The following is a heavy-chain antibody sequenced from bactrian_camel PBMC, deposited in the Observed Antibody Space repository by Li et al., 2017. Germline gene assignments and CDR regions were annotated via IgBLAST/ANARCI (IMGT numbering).Heavy chain of an antibody. D-gene: IGHD3*01. V-gene: IGHV3S26*01. CDR1: GYTVDSNC. J-gene: IGHJ4*01. CDR2: FHADFAERDGST. Sequence: HVQLVESGGGSVQAGGSLRLSCVASGYTVDSNCVGWFRQAPGKEREGAAGFHADFAERDGSTSYADSVKGRFTISKDNAKDTLYLQMNSLNPEDTAMYYCAADLAPVGWRPSSLSTCRYYYQGHGTQVTVS.